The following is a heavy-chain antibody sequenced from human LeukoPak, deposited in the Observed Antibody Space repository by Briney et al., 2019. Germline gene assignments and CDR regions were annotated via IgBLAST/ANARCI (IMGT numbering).Heavy chain of an antibody. V-gene: IGHV3-23*01. CDR2: ISGSDGRL. J-gene: IGHJ4*02. CDR3: ARDRDSRSANYYFDY. CDR1: GFTFSNYA. D-gene: IGHD2-21*02. Sequence: GGSLRLSCAASGFTFSNYAMSWVRQAPGQGLEWVSAISGSDGRLFYADSVKGRFTISRDNSKNTVFLQMNSLRAEDTAVYYCARDRDSRSANYYFDYWGQGTLVTVSP.